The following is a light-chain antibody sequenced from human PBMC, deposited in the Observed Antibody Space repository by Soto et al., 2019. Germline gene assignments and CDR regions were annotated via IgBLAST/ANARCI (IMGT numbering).Light chain of an antibody. CDR1: QVIAIY. J-gene: IGKJ1*01. CDR2: KAS. Sequence: ESQVSQSRCTRCASVRYIITITCRASQVIAIYVAWYQQKPGKAPKLLIYKASSLESGVPSRFSGSGSGTEFTLTISSLQPDDFATYYCQQYNSYSPTFGQRTKVDIK. V-gene: IGKV1-5*03. CDR3: QQYNSYSPT.